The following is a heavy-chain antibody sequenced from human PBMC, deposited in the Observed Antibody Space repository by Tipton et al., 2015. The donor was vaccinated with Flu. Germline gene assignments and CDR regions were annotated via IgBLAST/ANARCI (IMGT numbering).Heavy chain of an antibody. CDR1: GFTFSSYS. Sequence: SLRLSCAASGFTFSSYSMNWVRQAPGKGLEWVSSISSSSSYIYYADSVKGRFTISRDNAKNSLYPQMNSLRAEDTAVYYCARSGDFWSGYRMDVWGKGTTVTVSS. CDR2: ISSSSSYI. V-gene: IGHV3-21*01. CDR3: ARSGDFWSGYRMDV. D-gene: IGHD3-3*01. J-gene: IGHJ6*04.